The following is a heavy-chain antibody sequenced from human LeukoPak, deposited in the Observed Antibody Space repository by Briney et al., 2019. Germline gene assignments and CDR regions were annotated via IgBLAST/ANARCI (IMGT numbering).Heavy chain of an antibody. D-gene: IGHD6-19*01. J-gene: IGHJ4*02. Sequence: GGSLRLSCAASGFTFDDYAMHWGRQAPGKGLEWVSGISWNSGSIGYADSVTRRFTISRDNAKNSLYLHMNSMRAEDTALYYYAKDEAPYRSGWFDYWGQGTLVTVSS. CDR3: AKDEAPYRSGWFDY. CDR2: ISWNSGSI. CDR1: GFTFDDYA. V-gene: IGHV3-9*01.